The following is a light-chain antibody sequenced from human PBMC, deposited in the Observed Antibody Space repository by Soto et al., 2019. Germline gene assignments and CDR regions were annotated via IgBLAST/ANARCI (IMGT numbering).Light chain of an antibody. J-gene: IGKJ1*01. V-gene: IGKV1-5*03. Sequence: DIQMTQSPSTLSASVGDRVTITCRASQSISDSLAWYQQKPGKAPKLLIYEASTLKSGVPSRFSGSRSGTEYTLTISSQQPDDFAIYYCQQYNGYWTFGQGTKVEIK. CDR2: EAS. CDR3: QQYNGYWT. CDR1: QSISDS.